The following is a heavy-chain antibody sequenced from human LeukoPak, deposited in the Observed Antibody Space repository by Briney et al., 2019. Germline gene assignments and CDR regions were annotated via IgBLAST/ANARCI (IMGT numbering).Heavy chain of an antibody. V-gene: IGHV3-23*01. CDR1: GFTFSSYA. J-gene: IGHJ6*02. CDR3: AKMECSSTSCLYYYYYYYGMDV. D-gene: IGHD2-2*01. Sequence: AGGSLRLSCAASGFTFSSYAMSWVRQAPGKGLEWVSAISGSGGSKYYADSVKGRFTISRDNSKNTLYLQMNSLRAEDTAVYYCAKMECSSTSCLYYYYYYYGMDVWGQGTTVTVSS. CDR2: ISGSGGSK.